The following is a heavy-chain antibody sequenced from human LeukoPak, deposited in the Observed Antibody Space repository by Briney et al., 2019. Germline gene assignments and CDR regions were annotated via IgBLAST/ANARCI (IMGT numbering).Heavy chain of an antibody. CDR1: GGSISSYY. V-gene: IGHV4-4*07. CDR3: ARTSPKNGAFDI. CDR2: IYSSGST. Sequence: PSETLSLTCTVSGGSISSYYWSWVRQPAGKGLEWIGRIYSSGSTNYNPSLNSRVTMSVDTSKNQFSLKLTSVTAADTAVYYCARTSPKNGAFDIWGQGKMVTVSS. J-gene: IGHJ3*02. D-gene: IGHD2-8*01.